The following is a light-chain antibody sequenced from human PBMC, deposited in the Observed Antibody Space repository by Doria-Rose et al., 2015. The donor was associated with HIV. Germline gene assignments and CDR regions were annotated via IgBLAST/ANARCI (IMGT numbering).Light chain of an antibody. J-gene: IGKJ1*01. V-gene: IGKV3-20*01. CDR2: DGS. CDR3: HQYGTSWT. Sequence: TQSPGTLSLSPGERATLSCRASQSFSSTYLAWYQQKRGQAPSLLIYDGSTSATGIPDRFSDSGSGTDFTRTINRLEPEDFALYYCHQYGTSWTFGQGTKVEI. CDR1: QSFSSTY.